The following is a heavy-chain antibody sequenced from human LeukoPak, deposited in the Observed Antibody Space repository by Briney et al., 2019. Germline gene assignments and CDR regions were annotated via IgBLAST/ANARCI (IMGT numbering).Heavy chain of an antibody. J-gene: IGHJ4*02. V-gene: IGHV1-18*01. Sequence: ASVKASFKASGYDFTSVGITWVRRAPGQGLEWMGWISPYNGNTRYAQKFQGRVAMTTDTSTTTAYMELRGLRFNDTAVYYCARAGPGSGWYFDYWGQGTLVTVSS. D-gene: IGHD6-19*01. CDR1: GYDFTSVG. CDR2: ISPYNGNT. CDR3: ARAGPGSGWYFDY.